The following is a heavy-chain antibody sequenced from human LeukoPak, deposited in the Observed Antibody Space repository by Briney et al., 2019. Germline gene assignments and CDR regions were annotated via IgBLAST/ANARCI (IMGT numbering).Heavy chain of an antibody. CDR2: IKQDGSEK. CDR3: ARLQYSFLYGSGSYGVDY. CDR1: GFTFSSYW. J-gene: IGHJ4*02. V-gene: IGHV3-7*01. Sequence: GGSLRLSCAASGFTFSSYWMSWVRQAPGKGLEWVANIKQDGSEKYYVDSVKGRFTISRDNAKNSLYLQMNSLRAKDTAVYYCARLQYSFLYGSGSYGVDYWGQGTLVTVSS. D-gene: IGHD3-10*01.